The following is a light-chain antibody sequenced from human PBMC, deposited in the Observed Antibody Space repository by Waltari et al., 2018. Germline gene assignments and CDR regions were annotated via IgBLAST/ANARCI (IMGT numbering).Light chain of an antibody. Sequence: IQLTQSPSSLAASVGDRVTITCRAREAINKWLAWYQQKPGKAPKVLIYDASTLQSGVPSRFSGSGSGTEFTLTIDSLQPDDFATYYCQQYNRFSPFGQGTNVEVK. J-gene: IGKJ1*01. CDR2: DAS. V-gene: IGKV1-5*01. CDR1: EAINKW. CDR3: QQYNRFSP.